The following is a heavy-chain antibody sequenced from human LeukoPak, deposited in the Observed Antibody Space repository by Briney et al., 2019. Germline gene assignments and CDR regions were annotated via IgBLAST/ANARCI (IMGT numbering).Heavy chain of an antibody. J-gene: IGHJ4*02. CDR3: ARQGDTGLRLGELSLYRLDY. Sequence: SVTDSFKSSGGTFIIYAISWVRQAPGQGLAWMGGIIPIFGTANYAQKFQGRVTITADKSTSTAYMELSSLRSEDTAVYYCARQGDTGLRLGELSLYRLDYWGQGTLVTVSS. V-gene: IGHV1-69*06. CDR1: GGTFIIYA. CDR2: IIPIFGTA. D-gene: IGHD3-16*02.